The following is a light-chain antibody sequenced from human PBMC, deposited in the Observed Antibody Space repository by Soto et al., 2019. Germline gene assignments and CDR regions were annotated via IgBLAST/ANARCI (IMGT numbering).Light chain of an antibody. Sequence: QSALTQPASVSGSPGQSITISCTGTRSDVGGFNFVSWYQQHPGKAPKLMIYDVTNRPSGVSNRLSGSKSGNTASLTISGLRAEDEADYYCCSYIANNTMVFGGGTKLTVL. CDR1: RSDVGGFNF. V-gene: IGLV2-14*03. CDR2: DVT. J-gene: IGLJ3*02. CDR3: CSYIANNTMV.